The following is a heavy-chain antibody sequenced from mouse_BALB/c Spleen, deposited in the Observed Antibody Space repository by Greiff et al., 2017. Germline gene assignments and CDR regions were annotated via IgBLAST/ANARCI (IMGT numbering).Heavy chain of an antibody. J-gene: IGHJ2*01. CDR1: GYTFTDYE. CDR3: TRSLYFFDY. V-gene: IGHV1-15*01. Sequence: VQLQQSGAELVRPGASVTLSCKASGYTFTDYEMHWVKQTPVHGLEWIGAIDPETGGTAYNQKFKGKATLTADKSSSTAYMELRSLTSEDSAVYYCTRSLYFFDYWGQGTTLTVSS. CDR2: IDPETGGT.